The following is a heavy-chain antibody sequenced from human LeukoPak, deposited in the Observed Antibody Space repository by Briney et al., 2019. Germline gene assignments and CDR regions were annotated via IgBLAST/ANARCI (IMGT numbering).Heavy chain of an antibody. CDR3: ARGEKWVNYYDSSGLDC. Sequence: SETLSLTCAVYGGSFSGYYWSWIRQPPGKGLEWIGEINHSGSTNYNPSLKSRVTISVDTSKNQFSLKLSSVTAADTAVYYCARGEKWVNYYDSSGLDCWGQGTLVTVSS. CDR1: GGSFSGYY. V-gene: IGHV4-34*01. J-gene: IGHJ4*02. D-gene: IGHD3-22*01. CDR2: INHSGST.